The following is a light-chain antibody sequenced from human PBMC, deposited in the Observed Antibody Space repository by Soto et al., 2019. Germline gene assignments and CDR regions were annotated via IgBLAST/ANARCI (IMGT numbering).Light chain of an antibody. CDR1: QSVSSSY. CDR2: GAS. V-gene: IGKV3-20*01. Sequence: EIVLTQSPGTLSLSPGERATLSCRASQSVSSSYLAWYQHKPGQAPRLLLYGASSRATGIPDRCSGSGSGTDFTLTTSRLETEDFAVYYCQQYGSSRGTFGGGAKVEIK. CDR3: QQYGSSRGT. J-gene: IGKJ4*01.